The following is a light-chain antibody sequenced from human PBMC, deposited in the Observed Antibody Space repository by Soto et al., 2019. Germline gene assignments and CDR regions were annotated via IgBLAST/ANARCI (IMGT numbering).Light chain of an antibody. Sequence: EIVLTQFPGTLSLYPGERATLSCRASQSVSSSYLAWYQQKPGQPPRLLIYDVSNRATGIPARFSGSGSGTDFTLTITSLEPEDFAVYYCQQRSDWLPITLGQGTRLEIK. CDR2: DVS. V-gene: IGKV3D-20*02. CDR3: QQRSDWLPIT. CDR1: QSVSSSY. J-gene: IGKJ5*01.